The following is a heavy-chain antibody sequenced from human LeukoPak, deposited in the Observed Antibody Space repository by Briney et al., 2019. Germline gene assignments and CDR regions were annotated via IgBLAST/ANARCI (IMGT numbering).Heavy chain of an antibody. Sequence: PGGSLRLSCAASGFTFSTYWMSWVRQAPGKGLEWVANIKQDGSEKYYVDSVKGRFTISRDNAKNSLYLEMNSLRAEDTAVYYCAREFYSNLDFDYWGQGTLVTVSS. D-gene: IGHD4-11*01. V-gene: IGHV3-7*01. CDR1: GFTFSTYW. CDR2: IKQDGSEK. J-gene: IGHJ4*02. CDR3: AREFYSNLDFDY.